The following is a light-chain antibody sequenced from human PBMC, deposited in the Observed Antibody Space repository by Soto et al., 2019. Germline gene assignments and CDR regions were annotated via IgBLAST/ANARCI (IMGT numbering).Light chain of an antibody. V-gene: IGKV3-11*01. J-gene: IGKJ1*01. CDR1: QSVSSY. CDR3: QQYNSYSRT. CDR2: DAS. Sequence: EIVLTQSPATLSLSPGERATLSCRASQSVSSYLAWYQQKPGQAPKLLIYDASNRETGIPSRFSGSGSGTEFTLTISSLQPDDFATYYCQQYNSYSRTFGQGTKVDIK.